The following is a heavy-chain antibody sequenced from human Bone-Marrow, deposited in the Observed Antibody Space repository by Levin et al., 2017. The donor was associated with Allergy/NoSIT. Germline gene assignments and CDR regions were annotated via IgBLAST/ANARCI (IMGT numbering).Heavy chain of an antibody. CDR1: DYAISSGYF. CDR2: IWHSAAT. V-gene: IGHV4-38-2*01. J-gene: IGHJ4*02. Sequence: PSETLSLTCGVSDYAISSGYFWAWIRQPPGKGLEWIGSIWHSAATYYNPSLKSRVAMSTDASRNQFSLKLTSVTAADTAVYYCARAAPYYFDSGSYFPLRGVFDFWGQGVLVTVSS. CDR3: ARAAPYYFDSGSYFPLRGVFDF. D-gene: IGHD3-10*01.